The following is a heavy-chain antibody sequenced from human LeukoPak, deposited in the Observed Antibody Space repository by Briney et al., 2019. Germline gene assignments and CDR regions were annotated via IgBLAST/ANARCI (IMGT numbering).Heavy chain of an antibody. CDR3: ANDMYRSGWYFDY. J-gene: IGHJ4*02. D-gene: IGHD6-19*01. V-gene: IGHV3-9*01. CDR2: ISWNSGSI. Sequence: GGSLRLSCAASGFTFDDYAMHWVRQAPGKGLEWVSGISWNSGSIGYADSVKGRFTISRDNAKNSLYLQMNSLRAEDTALYYCANDMYRSGWYFDYWGQGTLVTVSS. CDR1: GFTFDDYA.